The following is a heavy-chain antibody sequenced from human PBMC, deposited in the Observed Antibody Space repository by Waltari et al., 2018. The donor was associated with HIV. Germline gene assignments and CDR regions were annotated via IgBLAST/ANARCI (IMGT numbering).Heavy chain of an antibody. CDR3: ARDPRAMPGY. Sequence: QVQLQQWDAGLLKPSETLSLTCAVYGGSFSGYYWSWIRQPPGKGLEWIGEINHSGSTFYNPSLKSRVTMSVDTSKNQFSLKLSSVTAADTAVYYCARDPRAMPGYWGQGTLVTVSS. CDR1: GGSFSGYY. V-gene: IGHV4-34*01. CDR2: INHSGST. J-gene: IGHJ1*01. D-gene: IGHD2-2*01.